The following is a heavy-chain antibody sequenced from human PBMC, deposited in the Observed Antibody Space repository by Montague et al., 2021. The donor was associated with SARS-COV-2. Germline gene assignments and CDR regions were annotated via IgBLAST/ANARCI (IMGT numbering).Heavy chain of an antibody. CDR1: GFTFSSYA. CDR3: AREPLLLGFGEFLDY. V-gene: IGHV3-30*04. Sequence: SLRLSCAASGFTFSSYAMHWVRQAPGKGLEWVAVISYDGSNKYYADSVKGRFTISRDNSKSTLYLQMNSLRAEDTAVYYCAREPLLLGFGEFLDYWGQGTLVTVSS. D-gene: IGHD3-10*01. J-gene: IGHJ4*02. CDR2: ISYDGSNK.